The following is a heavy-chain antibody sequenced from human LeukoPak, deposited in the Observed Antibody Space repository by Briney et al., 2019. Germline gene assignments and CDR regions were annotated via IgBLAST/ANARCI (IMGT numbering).Heavy chain of an antibody. V-gene: IGHV4-34*01. CDR2: INHSGST. CDR3: ARGRQLWLQYYYGMDV. D-gene: IGHD5-18*01. CDR1: GGSFSGYY. Sequence: PSETLSLTCAVYGGSFSGYYWSWIRQPPGKGLEWIGEINHSGSTNYNPSLKSRVTISVDTSKNQFSLKLSSVTAADTAVYYCARGRQLWLQYYYGMDVWGQGTTVTVSS. J-gene: IGHJ6*02.